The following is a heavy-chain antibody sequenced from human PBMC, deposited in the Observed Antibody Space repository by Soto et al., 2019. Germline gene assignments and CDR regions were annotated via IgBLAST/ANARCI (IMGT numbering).Heavy chain of an antibody. CDR2: IIPIFGTA. D-gene: IGHD3-10*01. Sequence: GASVKVSCKASGGTFSSYAISWVRQAPGQGLEWMGGIIPIFGTANYAQKFQGRVTITADESTSTAYMELSSLRSEDTAVYYCVGWGVTTTKGIFLDYWGQGTLVTVSS. CDR3: VGWGVTTTKGIFLDY. V-gene: IGHV1-69*13. J-gene: IGHJ4*02. CDR1: GGTFSSYA.